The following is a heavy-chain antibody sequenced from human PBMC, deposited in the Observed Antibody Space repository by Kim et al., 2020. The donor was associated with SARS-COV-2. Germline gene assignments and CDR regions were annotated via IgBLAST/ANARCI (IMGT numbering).Heavy chain of an antibody. V-gene: IGHV3-33*01. Sequence: GGSLRLSCAASGFTFSSYGMHWVRQAPGKGLEWVAVIWYDGSNKYYADSVKGRFTISRDNSKNTLYLQMNSLRAEDTAVYYCATELYDSSGYYYRGYWGQGTLVTVSS. CDR3: ATELYDSSGYYYRGY. CDR2: IWYDGSNK. J-gene: IGHJ4*02. CDR1: GFTFSSYG. D-gene: IGHD3-22*01.